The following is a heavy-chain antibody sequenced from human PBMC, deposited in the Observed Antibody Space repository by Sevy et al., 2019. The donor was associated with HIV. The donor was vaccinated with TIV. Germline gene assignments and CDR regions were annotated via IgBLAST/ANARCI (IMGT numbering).Heavy chain of an antibody. D-gene: IGHD3-22*01. CDR1: GITLTPYW. CDR2: INSDGSST. CDR3: SRGLYYYDMRGHQEPGDY. Sequence: GGSLRLSCAASGITLTPYWMHWVRQVPGKGLVWASRINSDGSSTSYAESVKGRFTISRDNGKNTLYLQMKSLRVEDTAVYFCSRGLYYYDMRGHQEPGDYWGQGVLVTVSS. J-gene: IGHJ4*02. V-gene: IGHV3-74*01.